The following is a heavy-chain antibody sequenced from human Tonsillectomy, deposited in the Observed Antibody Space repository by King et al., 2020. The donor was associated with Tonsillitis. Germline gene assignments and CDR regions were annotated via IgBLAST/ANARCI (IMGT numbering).Heavy chain of an antibody. CDR3: ARDLSHWALSFDN. D-gene: IGHD7-27*01. V-gene: IGHV3-30*03. CDR1: GFTLSRCG. Sequence: VQLVESGGGVVQPGGSLRLSCVGSGFTLSRCGMQWVRQAPGKGLEWVAGIEYEGSIYYYGDSVKGRFTVSRDDSENTLYLHMNSLRAEDTAVYYCARDLSHWALSFDNWGQGTLVTVSS. CDR2: IEYEGSIY. J-gene: IGHJ4*02.